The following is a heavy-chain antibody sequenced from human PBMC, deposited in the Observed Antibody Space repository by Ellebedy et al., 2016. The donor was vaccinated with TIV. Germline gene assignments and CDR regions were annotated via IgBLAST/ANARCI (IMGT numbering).Heavy chain of an antibody. CDR2: IIPLFGRP. CDR3: ARGSRSGSYYSPFDH. D-gene: IGHD3-10*01. Sequence: SVKVSXKASGGTFSSYPLSWVRQGPGQGLQLMGVIIPLFGRPHYAQDFQGRVTITADASTTTAYMELSSLRSEDSAVYFCARGSRSGSYYSPFDHWGQGTLVTVSS. V-gene: IGHV1-69*13. J-gene: IGHJ4*02. CDR1: GGTFSSYP.